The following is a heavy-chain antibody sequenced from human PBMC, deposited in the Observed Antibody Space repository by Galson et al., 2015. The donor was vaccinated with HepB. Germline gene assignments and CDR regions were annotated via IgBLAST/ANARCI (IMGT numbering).Heavy chain of an antibody. CDR2: INAGNGDT. D-gene: IGHD6-13*01. CDR1: GYTFTTYT. CDR3: ALSSAWYFRAFDI. J-gene: IGHJ3*02. Sequence: SVKVSCKAPGYTFTTYTIHWVRQAPGQSFEWMGWINAGNGDTRYSQKFQGRVTINRDTSATTAYMELRSLRSEDTAVYYCALSSAWYFRAFDIWGQGTMVIVSS. V-gene: IGHV1-3*01.